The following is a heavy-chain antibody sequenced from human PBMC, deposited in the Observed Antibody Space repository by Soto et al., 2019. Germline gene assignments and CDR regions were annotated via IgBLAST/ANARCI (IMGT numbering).Heavy chain of an antibody. V-gene: IGHV4-59*08. CDR2: IYYRGTT. D-gene: IGHD3-22*01. Sequence: SETLSLTCTVSGGSIKSYYWSWIRQAPGKALERIGYIYYRGTTNYNPSLKSRVTLSIDTSKNQFSLNMNSVTAADTAVYYCASQRLYDSSSYPFDSWGQGTLVTVSS. CDR3: ASQRLYDSSSYPFDS. CDR1: GGSIKSYY. J-gene: IGHJ4*02.